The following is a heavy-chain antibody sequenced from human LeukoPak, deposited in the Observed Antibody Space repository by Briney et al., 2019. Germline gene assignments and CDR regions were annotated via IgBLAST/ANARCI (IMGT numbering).Heavy chain of an antibody. J-gene: IGHJ5*02. Sequence: PSETLSLTCTVSGGSIGSYYWSWIRQPAGKGLEWIGRIYTSGSTNYNPSLNSRVTISVDTSKNQFSLKLSSAPAADTAVYYCASGGRRAGYNLRFDPWGQGTLVTVSS. D-gene: IGHD5-24*01. V-gene: IGHV4-4*07. CDR2: IYTSGST. CDR1: GGSIGSYY. CDR3: ASGGRRAGYNLRFDP.